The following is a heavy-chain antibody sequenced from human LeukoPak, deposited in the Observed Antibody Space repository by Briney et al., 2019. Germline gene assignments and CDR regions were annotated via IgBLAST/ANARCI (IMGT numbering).Heavy chain of an antibody. D-gene: IGHD4-17*01. CDR2: ISYDGSNK. CDR1: GFIFSNYA. V-gene: IGHV3-30*14. J-gene: IGHJ3*02. Sequence: GALRLSCAASGFIFSNYAMHWVRQAPGNGLEWVAVISYDGSNKYYADSVKGRFTISRDNSKNTLYLQMNSLRAEDTAVYYCARHLSGDDIWGQGTMVTVSS. CDR3: ARHLSGDDI.